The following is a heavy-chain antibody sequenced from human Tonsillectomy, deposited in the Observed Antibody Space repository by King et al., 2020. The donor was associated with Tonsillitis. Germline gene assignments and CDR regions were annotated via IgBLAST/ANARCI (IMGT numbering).Heavy chain of an antibody. Sequence: VQLVESGGGLVKPGGSLRLSCAASGFTFSNAWMNWVRQAPGKGLEWVGRIKSRTDGGTTDYAAPVKGRFTFSRDDSKNTLYLQMNGLKTEDTAGYYCTTGTALANYYYYYYMDVWGTGTTVTVSS. J-gene: IGHJ6*03. CDR3: TTGTALANYYYYYYMDV. CDR1: GFTFSNAW. V-gene: IGHV3-15*07. D-gene: IGHD6-19*01. CDR2: IKSRTDGGTT.